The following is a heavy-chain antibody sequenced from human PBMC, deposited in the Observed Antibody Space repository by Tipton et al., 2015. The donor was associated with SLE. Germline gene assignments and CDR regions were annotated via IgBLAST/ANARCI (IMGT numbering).Heavy chain of an antibody. CDR1: GFTFDDYA. CDR2: ISWDGGST. J-gene: IGHJ6*02. Sequence: SLRLSCAASGFTFDDYAMHWVRQAPGKGLEWVSLISWDGGSTYYADSVKGRFTISRDNSKNSLYLQMNSLRAEDTAVYYCAKDQDVWSGYYYGMDVWGQGTTVTVSS. V-gene: IGHV3-43D*03. CDR3: AKDQDVWSGYYYGMDV. D-gene: IGHD3-3*01.